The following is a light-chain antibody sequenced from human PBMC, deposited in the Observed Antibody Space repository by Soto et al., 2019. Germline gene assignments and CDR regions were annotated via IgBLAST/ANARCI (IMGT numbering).Light chain of an antibody. J-gene: IGKJ2*01. CDR1: QNIGNW. CDR3: QQHNTYSRT. Sequence: DIQVTQSPSTLSASVGDRVTITCRASQNIGNWLAWYQQKPGKAPKVLIYDASTLESGVPSRFSGSRSGTELTLTINSLQPDDFATYYCQQHNTYSRTFGQGTKLEIK. V-gene: IGKV1-5*01. CDR2: DAS.